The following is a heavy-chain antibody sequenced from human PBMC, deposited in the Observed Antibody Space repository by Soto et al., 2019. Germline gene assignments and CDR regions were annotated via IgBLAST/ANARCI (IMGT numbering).Heavy chain of an antibody. CDR2: ISTTGSFT. CDR1: GFTFSDYY. D-gene: IGHD1-26*01. CDR3: WRGKWGADF. Sequence: GGSLRLSCAASGFTFSDYYMSWIRQAPGKGLEWVPFISTTGSFTNYADSLKGRFTISRDNAKNSLYLQINSLRGDDTAVYYCWRGKWGADFRGQGTPVTV. J-gene: IGHJ4*01. V-gene: IGHV3-11*06.